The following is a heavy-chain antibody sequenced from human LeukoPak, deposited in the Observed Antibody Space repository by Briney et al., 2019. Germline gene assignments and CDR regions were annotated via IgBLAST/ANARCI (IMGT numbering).Heavy chain of an antibody. Sequence: SGGSLRLSCAASGFRFSTHDLNWVRQAPGKGLECVSYISRTSTYLYYADSVKDRFTISRNNDKNLLYLQMNNLRAEDTAVYFCAKDTRKGGYYSDYWGQGTVVTVSS. D-gene: IGHD3-22*01. CDR3: AKDTRKGGYYSDY. CDR1: GFRFSTHD. V-gene: IGHV3-21*01. J-gene: IGHJ4*02. CDR2: ISRTSTYL.